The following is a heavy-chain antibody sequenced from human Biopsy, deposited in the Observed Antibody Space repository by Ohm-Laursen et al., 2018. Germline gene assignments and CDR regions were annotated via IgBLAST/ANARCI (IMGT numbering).Heavy chain of an antibody. CDR1: GFTFSSYG. J-gene: IGHJ4*02. V-gene: IGHV3-21*01. CDR3: ARDVRPVTMIAEGDFDY. Sequence: GSLRFSCAAPGFTFSSYGMNWVRQAPGKGLEWVSFISSSSSYIYYADSVKGRFTVSRDNARDSLYLQMNSLRAEDTAVYYCARDVRPVTMIAEGDFDYWGQGSLVTVS. D-gene: IGHD3-22*01. CDR2: ISSSSSYI.